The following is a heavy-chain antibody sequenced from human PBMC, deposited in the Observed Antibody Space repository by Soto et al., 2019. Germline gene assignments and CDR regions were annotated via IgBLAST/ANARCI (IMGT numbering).Heavy chain of an antibody. J-gene: IGHJ3*02. CDR2: IYYSGST. CDR3: ARTTDAVDI. D-gene: IGHD1-1*01. Sequence: QVQLQESGPGLVKPSQTLSLTCTVSGYSISNGGYYWSWIRQRPGEGLEWLGYIYYSGSTYYNPSLKSRPSISVDTSKNQFSLKVNSVTAADTAVYYCARTTDAVDIWGQGTMVTVSS. V-gene: IGHV4-31*03. CDR1: GYSISNGGYY.